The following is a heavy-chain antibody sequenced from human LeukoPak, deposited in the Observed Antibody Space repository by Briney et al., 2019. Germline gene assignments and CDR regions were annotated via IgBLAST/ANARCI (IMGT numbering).Heavy chain of an antibody. Sequence: GGSLRLSCAASGCTFSSHEMNWVRQAPGKGLEWVSYISSSGSMIYYADSVKGRFTISRDNAKNSLYLQMNSLRAEDTAVYYCARQHYDFWLPADYWGQGTLVTVSS. V-gene: IGHV3-48*03. CDR1: GCTFSSHE. CDR2: ISSSGSMI. CDR3: ARQHYDFWLPADY. D-gene: IGHD3-3*01. J-gene: IGHJ4*02.